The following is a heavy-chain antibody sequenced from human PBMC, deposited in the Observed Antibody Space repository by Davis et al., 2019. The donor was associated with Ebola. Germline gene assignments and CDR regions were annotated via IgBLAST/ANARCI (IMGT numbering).Heavy chain of an antibody. CDR1: RFTFSSYA. D-gene: IGHD6-13*01. V-gene: IGHV3-64D*06. J-gene: IGHJ4*02. CDR3: GRRYTSSSYGNFDY. Sequence: GESLKISCAASRFTFSSYAMHWVRQAPGKGLEYVSAISSGGHGTYYADSVKGRFSISRDNAKNTLFLQMSSLGPEDTAVYYCGRRYTSSSYGNFDYWGQGTLVTVSS. CDR2: ISSGGHGT.